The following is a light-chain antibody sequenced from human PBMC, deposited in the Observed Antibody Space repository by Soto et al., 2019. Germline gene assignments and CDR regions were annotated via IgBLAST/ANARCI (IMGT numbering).Light chain of an antibody. Sequence: EFVLTQSPGTLSLSPGERATLSCSASQTVRNNYLAWYQQKPGQASRLLIYDASSRATGIPDRFSGGGSGTDFTLTISRLEPEDFAVYYCQQFSSYPLTFGGGTKVDIK. V-gene: IGKV3-20*01. CDR3: QQFSSYPLT. CDR2: DAS. J-gene: IGKJ4*01. CDR1: QTVRNNY.